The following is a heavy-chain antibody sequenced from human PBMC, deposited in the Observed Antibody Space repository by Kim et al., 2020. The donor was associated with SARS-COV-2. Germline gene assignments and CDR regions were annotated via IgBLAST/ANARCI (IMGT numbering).Heavy chain of an antibody. CDR1: GFTFSSYS. V-gene: IGHV3-21*01. CDR3: AVSAAGILVFGYYYGMDV. CDR2: ISSSSSYI. D-gene: IGHD6-13*01. J-gene: IGHJ6*02. Sequence: GGSLRLSCAASGFTFSSYSMNWVRQAPGKGLEWVSSISSSSSYIYYADSVKGRFTISRDNAKNSLYLQMNSLRAEDTAVYYCAVSAAGILVFGYYYGMDVWGQGTTVTVSS.